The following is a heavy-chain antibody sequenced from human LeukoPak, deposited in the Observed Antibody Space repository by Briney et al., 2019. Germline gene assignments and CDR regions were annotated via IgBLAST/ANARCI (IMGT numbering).Heavy chain of an antibody. V-gene: IGHV3-48*01. J-gene: IGHJ3*02. CDR3: ARDRSGAFDI. CDR2: ISSSSSTI. Sequence: GGSLRLSCAASGFTFSSYSMNWVRQAPGEGLEWVSYISSSSSTIYYADSVKGRFTISRDNAKNSLYLQMNSLRAEDTAVYYCARDRSGAFDIWGQGTMVTVSS. D-gene: IGHD7-27*01. CDR1: GFTFSSYS.